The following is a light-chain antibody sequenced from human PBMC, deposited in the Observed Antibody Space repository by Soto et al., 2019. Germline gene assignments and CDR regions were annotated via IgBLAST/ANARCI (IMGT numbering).Light chain of an antibody. J-gene: IGKJ1*01. CDR2: AAS. V-gene: IGKV1-5*01. CDR1: QTISTW. Sequence: DIQMPQSPSTLSASVGDSVTITCRASQTISTWLAWYQQKPGKGPTVLIYAASTLQRGVPSRFSGSTTGTDFTLTITGLQPEDSATYYCQQTLSVPRTFGLGTKVDIK. CDR3: QQTLSVPRT.